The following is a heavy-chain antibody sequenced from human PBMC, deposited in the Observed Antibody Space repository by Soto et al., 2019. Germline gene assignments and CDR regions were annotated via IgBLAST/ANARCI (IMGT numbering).Heavy chain of an antibody. CDR3: AKVGSSAWYHNSYFDY. Sequence: GGSLRLSCEASEFTFSTYSMNWVRQAPGKGLEWLSVISSTGSTYFADSVKGRFTISRDNSKNTLSLQMHSLRVDDTAVYYCAKVGSSAWYHNSYFDYWGQGTLVTVSS. D-gene: IGHD6-19*01. CDR1: EFTFSTYS. CDR2: ISSTGST. V-gene: IGHV3-23*01. J-gene: IGHJ4*02.